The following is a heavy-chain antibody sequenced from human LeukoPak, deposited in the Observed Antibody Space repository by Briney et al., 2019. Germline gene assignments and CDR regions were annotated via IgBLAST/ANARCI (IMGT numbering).Heavy chain of an antibody. D-gene: IGHD3-22*01. CDR3: AKGKSPYYYDSSAFYPY. V-gene: IGHV3-21*04. CDR2: ISSSSSYI. CDR1: GFTFSSYS. J-gene: IGHJ4*02. Sequence: GGSLRLSCAASGFTFSSYSMNWVRQAPGKGLEGVSSISSSSSYIYYADSVKGRFTISRDNAKNSLYLQMNNLRAEDTASYYCAKGKSPYYYDSSAFYPYWGRGTLVTVSS.